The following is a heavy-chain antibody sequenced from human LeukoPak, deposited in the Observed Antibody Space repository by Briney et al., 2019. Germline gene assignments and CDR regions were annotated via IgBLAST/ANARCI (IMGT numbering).Heavy chain of an antibody. D-gene: IGHD4-23*01. V-gene: IGHV3-43*02. CDR3: TNDRVGVGTVY. CDR1: GFTFDDYA. Sequence: GGSLRLSCAASGFTFDDYAMHWVRQAPGKGLEWVSLISGDGGGTYYADSVKGRFTISRDNSKNSLYLQMNSLRTEDTALYYCTNDRVGVGTVYWGQGTLVTVSS. CDR2: ISGDGGGT. J-gene: IGHJ4*02.